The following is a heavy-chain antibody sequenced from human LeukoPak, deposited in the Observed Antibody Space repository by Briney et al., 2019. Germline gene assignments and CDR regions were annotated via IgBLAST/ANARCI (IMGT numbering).Heavy chain of an antibody. J-gene: IGHJ6*03. D-gene: IGHD2-2*01. CDR2: IYYSGST. CDR3: ARTSSRYYYYMDV. CDR1: GGSISSSSYY. V-gene: IGHV4-61*05. Sequence: PSETLSLTCTVSGGSISSSSYYWGWIRQPPGKGLEWIGYIYYSGSTNYNPSLKSRVTISVDTSKNQFSLKLSSVTAADTAVYYCARTSSRYYYYMDVWGKGTTVTVSS.